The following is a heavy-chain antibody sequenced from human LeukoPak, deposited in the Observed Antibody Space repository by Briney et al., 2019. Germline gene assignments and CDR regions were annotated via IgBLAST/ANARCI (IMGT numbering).Heavy chain of an antibody. CDR2: INTNTGNP. Sequence: AASVKVSCKASGYTFTSYAMNWVRQAPEQGLEWMGWINTNTGNPTYAQGFTGRFVFSLDTSVSTAYLQISSLKAEDTAVYYRASLSDQGYCSSTSCYSYYYYGMDVWGQGTTVTVSS. CDR1: GYTFTSYA. J-gene: IGHJ6*02. CDR3: ASLSDQGYCSSTSCYSYYYYGMDV. D-gene: IGHD2-2*01. V-gene: IGHV7-4-1*02.